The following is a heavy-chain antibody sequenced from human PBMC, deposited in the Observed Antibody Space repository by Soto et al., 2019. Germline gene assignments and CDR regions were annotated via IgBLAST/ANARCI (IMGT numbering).Heavy chain of an antibody. J-gene: IGHJ6*02. CDR3: ARDPGFCTHCVCYGDYYYGMDV. D-gene: IGHD2-8*01. V-gene: IGHV1-69*13. CDR2: IIPLFGRS. Sequence: SVKVSCKTSGGSFDKHAITWVRQAPGQGLEWMGGIIPLFGRSNIPQKFQGRVTVTADESTSTVYMEMTSLTSEDTAVYYCARDPGFCTHCVCYGDYYYGMDVWGQGTTVTVSS. CDR1: GGSFDKHA.